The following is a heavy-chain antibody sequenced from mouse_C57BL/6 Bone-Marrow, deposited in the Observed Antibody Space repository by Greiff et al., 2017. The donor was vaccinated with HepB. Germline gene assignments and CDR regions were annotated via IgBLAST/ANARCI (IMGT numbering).Heavy chain of an antibody. CDR2: ISSGGSYT. CDR3: ARPTGY. J-gene: IGHJ2*01. Sequence: EVMLVESGGDLVKPGGSLKLSCAASGFTFSSYGMSWVRQTPDKRLEWVATISSGGSYTYYPDSVKGRITISRDNAKNTLYLKMSSLKSEDTAMYDCARPTGYWGQGTTLTVSS. CDR1: GFTFSSYG. V-gene: IGHV5-6*01.